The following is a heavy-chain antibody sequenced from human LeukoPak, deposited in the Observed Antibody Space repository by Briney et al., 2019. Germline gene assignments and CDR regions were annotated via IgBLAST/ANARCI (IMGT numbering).Heavy chain of an antibody. J-gene: IGHJ4*02. CDR3: AKTRGYSLRANYFDY. Sequence: GGSLRLSCAASGFTFSSYAMSWVRQAPGKGLEWVSAISGSGGSTYYADSVKGRFTISRDNSKNTLYLQMNSLRAEDTAVYYCAKTRGYSLRANYFDYWGQGTLVTVSS. CDR2: ISGSGGST. V-gene: IGHV3-23*01. D-gene: IGHD5-18*01. CDR1: GFTFSSYA.